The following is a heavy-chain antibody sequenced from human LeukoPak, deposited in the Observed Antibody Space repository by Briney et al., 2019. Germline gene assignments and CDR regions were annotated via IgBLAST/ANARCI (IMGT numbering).Heavy chain of an antibody. CDR2: IIPIFGTA. D-gene: IGHD5-24*01. CDR3: AREGLEYYGMDV. CDR1: GGTFSSYA. J-gene: IGHJ6*02. V-gene: IGHV1-69*13. Sequence: SVKVSCKASGGTFSSYAISWVRQAPGQGLEWMGGIIPIFGTANYAQKFQGRVTITADESTSTAYMELSSLRSEDTAVYYCAREGLEYYGMDVWGQGTTVTVSS.